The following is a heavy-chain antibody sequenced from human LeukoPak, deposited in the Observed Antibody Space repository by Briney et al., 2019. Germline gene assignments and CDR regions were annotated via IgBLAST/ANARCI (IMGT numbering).Heavy chain of an antibody. D-gene: IGHD1-26*01. V-gene: IGHV3-49*04. J-gene: IGHJ3*02. CDR1: GFTFGDYA. CDR2: IRSKAYGGTT. Sequence: GGSLRLSCTVSGFTFGDYAMSWVRQAPGKGLEGVGFIRSKAYGGTTEYAASVKGRFTISRDDSKSIAYLQIDSLKTEDTAVYYCTRDPRGSYGPDAFDIWGQGTMVTVSS. CDR3: TRDPRGSYGPDAFDI.